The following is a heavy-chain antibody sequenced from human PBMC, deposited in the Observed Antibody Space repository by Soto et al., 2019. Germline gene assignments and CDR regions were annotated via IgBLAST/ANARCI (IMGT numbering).Heavy chain of an antibody. J-gene: IGHJ4*02. CDR2: IDVGSANA. V-gene: IGHV1-58*01. D-gene: IGHD5-12*01. Sequence: GASLKVSCKTSGFTFSSSAVHWVRQARGHRLQWIGWIDVGSANANYAQMLQERVTISRDMSTSTAYMELSSLRSEDTAVYYCAAVLDIVATNPTDLYFDYWGQGTVVTVSS. CDR1: GFTFSSSA. CDR3: AAVLDIVATNPTDLYFDY.